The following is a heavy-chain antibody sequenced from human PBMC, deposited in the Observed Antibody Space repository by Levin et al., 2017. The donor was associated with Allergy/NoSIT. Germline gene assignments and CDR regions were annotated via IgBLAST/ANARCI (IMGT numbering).Heavy chain of an antibody. CDR3: ARDGSYYYDTTVSFYHHGMDV. J-gene: IGHJ6*02. D-gene: IGHD3-22*01. V-gene: IGHV1-18*01. Sequence: PGGSLRLSCRASGYNFISHGISWVRQAPGQGLEWMGWINTYNVNTTYTQKVQGRVTMTTDTSTSTAYMELRSLRSDDTAVYYCARDGSYYYDTTVSFYHHGMDVWGQGTTVTVSS. CDR2: INTYNVNT. CDR1: GYNFISHG.